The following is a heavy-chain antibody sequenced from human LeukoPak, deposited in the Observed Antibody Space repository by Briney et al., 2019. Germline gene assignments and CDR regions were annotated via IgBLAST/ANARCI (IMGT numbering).Heavy chain of an antibody. Sequence: GGSLRLSCAASGFTFSSYWMSWVRQAPGKGLEWVANIKQDGSEKYYVDSVKGRFTISRDNAKNSLYLQMNSLRAEDTAVYYCAKAWWFGELFNDYFDYWGQGTLVTVSS. D-gene: IGHD3-10*01. J-gene: IGHJ4*02. CDR2: IKQDGSEK. V-gene: IGHV3-7*03. CDR3: AKAWWFGELFNDYFDY. CDR1: GFTFSSYW.